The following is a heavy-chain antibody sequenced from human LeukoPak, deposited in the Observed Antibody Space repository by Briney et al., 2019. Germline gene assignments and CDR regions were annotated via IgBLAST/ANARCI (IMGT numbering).Heavy chain of an antibody. Sequence: GGSLRLSCAASGFTFSSYGMHWVRQAPGKGLEWVAFIRYDGSNKYYADSVKGRFTISRDNSKNTLYLQMNSLRAEDTAVYYCVKDQPSSCYTCPPVYSGQGTLVTVST. D-gene: IGHD2-2*02. CDR3: VKDQPSSCYTCPPVY. V-gene: IGHV3-30*02. J-gene: IGHJ4*02. CDR2: IRYDGSNK. CDR1: GFTFSSYG.